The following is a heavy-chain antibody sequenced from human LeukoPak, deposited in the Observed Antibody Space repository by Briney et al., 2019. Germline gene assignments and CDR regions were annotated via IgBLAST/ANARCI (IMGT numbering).Heavy chain of an antibody. CDR3: ARGSGSGSYYNDPYYYYYMDV. CDR2: INHTGST. V-gene: IGHV4-34*01. Sequence: PSETLSLTCAVYGGSFSGYYWSWIRQPPGKGLEWIGEINHTGSTNYNTSLKSRVTLSVDTSKNQFSLKLSSVTAADTAVYYCARGSGSGSYYNDPYYYYYMDVWGKGTTVTISS. CDR1: GGSFSGYY. J-gene: IGHJ6*03. D-gene: IGHD3-10*01.